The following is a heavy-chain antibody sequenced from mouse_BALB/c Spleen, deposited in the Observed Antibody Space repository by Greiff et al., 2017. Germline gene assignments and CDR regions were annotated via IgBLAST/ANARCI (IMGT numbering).Heavy chain of an antibody. J-gene: IGHJ4*01. Sequence: EVQLQQSGPGLVKPSQSLSLTCSVTGYSITSGYYWNWIRQFPGNKLEWMGYISYDGSNNYNPSLKNRISITRDTSKNQFFLKLNSVTTEDTATYYCARNEVRTYYYAMDYWGQGTSVTVSS. CDR3: ARNEVRTYYYAMDY. CDR2: ISYDGSN. D-gene: IGHD3-3*01. CDR1: GYSITSGYY. V-gene: IGHV3-6*02.